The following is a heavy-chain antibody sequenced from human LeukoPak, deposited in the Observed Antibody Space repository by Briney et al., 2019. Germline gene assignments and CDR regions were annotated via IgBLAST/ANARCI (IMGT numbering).Heavy chain of an antibody. CDR1: GFTFSSYG. Sequence: GGSLRLSCAASGFTFSSYGMHWVRQAPGKGLEWVAFIRYDGSDKYYADSVKGRFTISRDNSKNTLYLQMNGLRAEDTAVYYCAKDLGTIFGVVIMDWGQGTLVTVSS. CDR2: IRYDGSDK. J-gene: IGHJ4*02. D-gene: IGHD3-3*01. V-gene: IGHV3-30*02. CDR3: AKDLGTIFGVVIMD.